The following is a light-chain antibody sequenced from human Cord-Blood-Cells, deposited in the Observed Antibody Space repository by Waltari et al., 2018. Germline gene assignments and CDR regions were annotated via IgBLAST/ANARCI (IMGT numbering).Light chain of an antibody. CDR1: QSVSSNY. V-gene: IGKV3-20*01. CDR2: GAS. Sequence: ELVLTQSPGTLSLSPGERPTLSCRASQSVSSNYLACYQQKPGQPPRLLIYGASSRATGIPDRFIGSGSGTDFTLTIIRLEPEDFAVYYCQQYGSSPPGTFGGGTKVEIK. CDR3: QQYGSSPPGT. J-gene: IGKJ4*01.